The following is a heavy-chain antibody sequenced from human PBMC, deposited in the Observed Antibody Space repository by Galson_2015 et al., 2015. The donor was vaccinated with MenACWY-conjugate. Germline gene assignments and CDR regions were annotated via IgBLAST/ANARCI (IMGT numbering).Heavy chain of an antibody. CDR1: GASMSGVY. CDR2: VYSSGTA. D-gene: IGHD2-21*01. Sequence: ETLSLTCDVSGASMSGVYWTWIRQPPGKGLEWIGYVYSSGTANYNPSLKSRISISVDKSRSQVSLNLTSVTAADTAVYYCAKGRVITDYWGQGALVIVSS. J-gene: IGHJ4*02. CDR3: AKGRVITDY. V-gene: IGHV4-59*01.